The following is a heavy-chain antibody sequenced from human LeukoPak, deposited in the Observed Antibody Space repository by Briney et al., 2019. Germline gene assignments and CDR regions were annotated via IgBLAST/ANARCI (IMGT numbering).Heavy chain of an antibody. CDR2: IRPDGSNE. CDR1: RFIFSTYG. Sequence: PGGSLRLSCAASRFIFSTYGMHWVRQAPGKGLEWVAFIRPDGSNEYYAASVRGRFAISRDNSQNTLHLQMNSLRVEDTAVYYCAIDFWSGYSDYWGEGTLVTVSS. D-gene: IGHD3-3*01. V-gene: IGHV3-30*02. J-gene: IGHJ4*02. CDR3: AIDFWSGYSDY.